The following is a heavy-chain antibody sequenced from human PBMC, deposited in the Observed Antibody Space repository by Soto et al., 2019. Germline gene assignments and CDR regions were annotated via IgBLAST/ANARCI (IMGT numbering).Heavy chain of an antibody. V-gene: IGHV4-39*01. J-gene: IGHJ4*02. Sequence: QLQLQESGPGLVKPSETLSLTCTVSGGSISSSSYYWGWIRQPPGKGLEWIGSIYYSGSTYYNPSLKSRVTISVDTSKNQFSLKRSSVTAADTAVYYCARTVPVGATEHFDYWGQGTLVTVSS. CDR2: IYYSGST. CDR1: GGSISSSSYY. CDR3: ARTVPVGATEHFDY. D-gene: IGHD1-26*01.